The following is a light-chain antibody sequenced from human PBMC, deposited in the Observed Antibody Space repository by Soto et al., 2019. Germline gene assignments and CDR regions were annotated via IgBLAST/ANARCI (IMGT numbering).Light chain of an antibody. CDR1: QSVSSSY. J-gene: IGKJ4*01. Sequence: EIVLTQSPGTLSLSPGERATLSCRASQSVSSSYLAWYQQKPGQAPRLLIYGASSRATGIPHRFSGSGSGTDFTLTISRLEPEDFAVYDCQQYGSSPLTFGGGTKVEIK. V-gene: IGKV3-20*01. CDR2: GAS. CDR3: QQYGSSPLT.